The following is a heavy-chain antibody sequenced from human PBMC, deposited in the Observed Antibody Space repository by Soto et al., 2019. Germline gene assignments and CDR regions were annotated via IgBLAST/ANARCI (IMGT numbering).Heavy chain of an antibody. CDR3: ARERSAAGTGWFDP. D-gene: IGHD6-13*01. CDR2: MNPNSGNT. J-gene: IGHJ5*02. Sequence: QVQLVQSGAEVKKPGASVKVSCKASGYTFTSYDINWVRQATGQGLEWMGWMNPNSGNTGYAQKFQGRVTMTRNTSISTDYMALSSRRSEDTAVYYCARERSAAGTGWFDPWGQGTLVTVSP. V-gene: IGHV1-8*01. CDR1: GYTFTSYD.